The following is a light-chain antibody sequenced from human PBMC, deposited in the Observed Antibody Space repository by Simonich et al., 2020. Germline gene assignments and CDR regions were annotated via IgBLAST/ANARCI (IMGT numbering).Light chain of an antibody. CDR3: SSYTSSSLVV. CDR2: EVS. CDR1: SSDVGGYNY. Sequence: QSALTQPPSASGSPGQSVTISCTGTSSDVGGYNYVSWYQQHPGKAPKLMIYEVSKRPSGVTDRFSGSKSGNTASLTVSGLQAEDEADYYCSSYTSSSLVVFGGGTKLTVL. V-gene: IGLV2-8*01. J-gene: IGLJ2*01.